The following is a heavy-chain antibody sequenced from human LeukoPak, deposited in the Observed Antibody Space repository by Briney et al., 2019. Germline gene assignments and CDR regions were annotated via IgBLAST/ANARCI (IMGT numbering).Heavy chain of an antibody. CDR2: IYSTGTT. V-gene: IGHV3-66*02. Sequence: GGSLRLSCAASGFTVNSNYMTWVRQAPGKGLEWVSLIYSTGTTYYADSVKGRFTISRDNSKNTLYLQMNSLRAEDTAVYYCARLVIDYGGRRLDYWGQGTLVTVSS. J-gene: IGHJ4*02. CDR3: ARLVIDYGGRRLDY. CDR1: GFTVNSNY. D-gene: IGHD4-23*01.